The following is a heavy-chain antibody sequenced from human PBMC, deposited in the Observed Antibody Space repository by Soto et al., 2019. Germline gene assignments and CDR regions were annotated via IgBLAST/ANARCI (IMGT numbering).Heavy chain of an antibody. D-gene: IGHD2-15*01. Sequence: EVQLLESGGGLVQPGGSLRLSCAASGFTFSNYVMSWVRQAPGKGLEWVSNINGDAGRTSYADSVKGRFTIFRDNSRSTLYLQMNSLRAEDTAVYHCTRGSHYHCSGNTYPEENWGQGTLVTVSS. CDR1: GFTFSNYV. CDR2: INGDAGRT. J-gene: IGHJ4*02. V-gene: IGHV3-23*01. CDR3: TRGSHYHCSGNTYPEEN.